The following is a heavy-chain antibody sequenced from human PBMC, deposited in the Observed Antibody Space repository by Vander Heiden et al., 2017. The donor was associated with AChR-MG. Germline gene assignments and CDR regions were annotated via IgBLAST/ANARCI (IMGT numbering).Heavy chain of an antibody. CDR2: IYYSGST. Sequence: QVQLQESGPGLVKPSETLSLTCTVSGGSISSYYWSWIRQPPGKGLEWIGYIYYSGSTNYNPSLKSRVTISVDTSKNQFSLKLSSVTAADTAVYYCARIAVAPKALFDYWGQGTLVTVSS. J-gene: IGHJ4*02. V-gene: IGHV4-59*01. CDR3: ARIAVAPKALFDY. CDR1: GGSISSYY. D-gene: IGHD6-19*01.